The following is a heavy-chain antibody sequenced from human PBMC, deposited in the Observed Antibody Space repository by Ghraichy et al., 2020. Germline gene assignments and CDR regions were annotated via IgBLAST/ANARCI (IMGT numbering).Heavy chain of an antibody. CDR3: ASVGMGGSSWPAEYFQH. V-gene: IGHV4-59*01. Sequence: SETLSLTCTVSGGSISSYYWSWIRQPPGKGLEWIGYIYYSGSTNYNPSLKSRVTISVDTSKNQFSLKLSSVTAADTAVYYCASVGMGGSSWPAEYFQHWGQGTRVTVSS. CDR1: GGSISSYY. D-gene: IGHD6-13*01. J-gene: IGHJ1*01. CDR2: IYYSGST.